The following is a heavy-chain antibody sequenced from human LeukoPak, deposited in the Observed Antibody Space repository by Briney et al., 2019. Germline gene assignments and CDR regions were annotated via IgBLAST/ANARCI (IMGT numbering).Heavy chain of an antibody. Sequence: SETLSLTCTVSGGSISSYYWSWIRQPPGKGLEWIGYIYYSGSTNYNPSLKSRVTISVDTSKNQFSLKLSSVTAADTAVYYCARHASYCSSTSCYYWHFDLWGRGTLVTVSS. CDR1: GGSISSYY. CDR2: IYYSGST. CDR3: ARHASYCSSTSCYYWHFDL. D-gene: IGHD2-2*01. J-gene: IGHJ2*01. V-gene: IGHV4-59*08.